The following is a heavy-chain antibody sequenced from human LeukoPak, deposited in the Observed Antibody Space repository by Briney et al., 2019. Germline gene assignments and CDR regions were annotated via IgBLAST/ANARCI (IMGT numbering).Heavy chain of an antibody. J-gene: IGHJ4*02. D-gene: IGHD7-27*01. CDR3: ASGGLGIGYYFDY. CDR1: GYTFTSYA. CDR2: INAGNGNT. V-gene: IGHV1-3*01. Sequence: ASVTVSCKASGYTFTSYAMHWVRQAPGQRLEWMGWINAGNGNTKYSQKFQGRVTITRDTSASTAYMELSSLRSEDTAVYYCASGGLGIGYYFDYWGQGTLVTVSS.